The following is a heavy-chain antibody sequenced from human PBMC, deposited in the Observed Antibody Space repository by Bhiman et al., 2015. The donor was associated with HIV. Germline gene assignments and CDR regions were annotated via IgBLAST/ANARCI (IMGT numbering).Heavy chain of an antibody. CDR3: ARDYSIYPEDYGMDV. V-gene: IGHV3-48*03. D-gene: IGHD5/OR15-5a*01. CDR2: ISTSGSTT. Sequence: EVQLVESGGGLVPPGGSLRLSCAASEFTFSSYEMNWVRQAPGKGLEWISYISTSGSTTYYADSVKGRFTISRDNAKNSLYLQMNSLRAEDTAVYYCARDYSIYPEDYGMDVWGQGTTVTVSS. CDR1: EFTFSSYE. J-gene: IGHJ6*02.